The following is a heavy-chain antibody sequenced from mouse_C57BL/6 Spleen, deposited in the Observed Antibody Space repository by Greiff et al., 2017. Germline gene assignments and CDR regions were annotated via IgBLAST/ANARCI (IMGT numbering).Heavy chain of an antibody. J-gene: IGHJ4*01. D-gene: IGHD1-1*01. CDR2: IDPSDSYT. CDR1: GYTFTSYW. V-gene: IGHV1-69*01. CDR3: ARDGSSNAMDY. Sequence: QVQLQQPGAELVMPGASVKLSCKASGYTFTSYWMHWVKQRPGQGLVWIGEIDPSDSYTTYNQKFKGKSTLTVDKSSSTAYMQLSSLSSEDAAVYYCARDGSSNAMDYWGQGTSVTVSS.